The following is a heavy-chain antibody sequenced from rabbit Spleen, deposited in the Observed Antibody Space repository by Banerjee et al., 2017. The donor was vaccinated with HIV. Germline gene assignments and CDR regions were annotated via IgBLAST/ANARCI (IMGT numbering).Heavy chain of an antibody. V-gene: IGHV1S45*01. J-gene: IGHJ6*01. D-gene: IGHD8-1*01. CDR1: GFSFSSNYW. CDR3: ARDTGSSFSSYGMDL. Sequence: EESGGDLVKPEGSLTLTCTASGFSFSSNYWICWVRQAPGMGLEWIGCIYTGSGGTYYANWAKGRFTFSKTSSTTVTLQMTSLTAADTATYFCARDTGSSFSSYGMDLWGPGTLVTVS. CDR2: IYTGSGGT.